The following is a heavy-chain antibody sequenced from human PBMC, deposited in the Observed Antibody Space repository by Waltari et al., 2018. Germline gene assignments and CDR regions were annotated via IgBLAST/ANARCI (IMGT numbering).Heavy chain of an antibody. Sequence: QLQLQESGPGLVKPSETLSLTCTVSGGSISSSSYYWGWIRQPPGKGLAWIGSIYYSGSTYYNPSLKSRVTISVDTSKNQFSLKLSSVTAADTAVYYCATDYGDYYYYGMDVWGQGTTVTVSS. D-gene: IGHD4-17*01. J-gene: IGHJ6*02. CDR3: ATDYGDYYYYGMDV. V-gene: IGHV4-39*01. CDR1: GGSISSSSYY. CDR2: IYYSGST.